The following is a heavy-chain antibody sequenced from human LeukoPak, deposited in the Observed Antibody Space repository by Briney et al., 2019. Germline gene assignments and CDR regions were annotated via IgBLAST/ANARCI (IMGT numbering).Heavy chain of an antibody. V-gene: IGHV3-23*01. CDR3: AKAGRDSSSLHY. CDR1: GFTFSKAW. CDR2: ISGSGGST. D-gene: IGHD6-6*01. Sequence: GGSLRLSCAASGFTFSKAWMSWVRQAPGKGLEWVSAISGSGGSTYYADSVKGRFTISRDNSKNTLYLQMNSLRAEDTAVYYCAKAGRDSSSLHYWGQGTLVTVSS. J-gene: IGHJ4*02.